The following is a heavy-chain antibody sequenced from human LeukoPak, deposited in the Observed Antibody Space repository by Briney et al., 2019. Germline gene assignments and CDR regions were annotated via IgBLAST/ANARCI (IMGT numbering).Heavy chain of an antibody. CDR2: IYTSGST. CDR3: ARESDYFDY. J-gene: IGHJ4*02. Sequence: SETLSLTCTVSGGSISSYYWSWIRQPPGKGLEWIGYIYTSGSTNYNPSLKSRVTMSVDTSKNQFSLKLSSVTAADTAVYYCARESDYFDYWGQGTLVTVSS. V-gene: IGHV4-4*08. CDR1: GGSISSYY.